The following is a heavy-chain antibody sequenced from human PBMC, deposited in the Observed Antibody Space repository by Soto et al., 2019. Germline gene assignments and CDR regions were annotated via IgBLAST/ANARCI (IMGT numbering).Heavy chain of an antibody. Sequence: WWSLRLSCSASVFTFSSYSMNWVRQAPGKGLEWVSSISSSSSYIYYADSVKGRFTISRDNAKNSLYLQMNSLRAEDTAVYYCASIAAAASTNFDYWGQGTLVTVSS. D-gene: IGHD6-13*01. V-gene: IGHV3-21*01. CDR1: VFTFSSYS. CDR3: ASIAAAASTNFDY. CDR2: ISSSSSYI. J-gene: IGHJ4*02.